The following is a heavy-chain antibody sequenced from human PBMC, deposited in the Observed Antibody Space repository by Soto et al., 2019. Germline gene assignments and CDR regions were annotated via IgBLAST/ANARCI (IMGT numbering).Heavy chain of an antibody. CDR2: INPNSGGT. V-gene: IGHV1-2*04. CDR3: ARAMETIFGVVPYRYYYGMDV. CDR1: GYTFTGYY. J-gene: IGHJ6*02. Sequence: ASVKVSCKASGYTFTGYYMHWVRQAPGQGLEWMGWINPNSGGTNYAQKFQGWVTMTRDTSISTAYMELSRLRSDDTAVYYCARAMETIFGVVPYRYYYGMDVWGQGTTVTVSS. D-gene: IGHD3-3*01.